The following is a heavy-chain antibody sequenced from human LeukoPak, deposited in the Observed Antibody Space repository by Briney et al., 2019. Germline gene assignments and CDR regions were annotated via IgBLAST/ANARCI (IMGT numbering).Heavy chain of an antibody. CDR3: ARERITMIVVVNGPFDY. CDR2: IYTSGST. CDR1: GGSISSGSYY. J-gene: IGHJ4*02. V-gene: IGHV4-61*02. D-gene: IGHD3-22*01. Sequence: SETLSLTCTVSGGSISSGSYYCSWIRQPAGKGLEWIGRIYTSGSTNYNPSLKSRVTISVDTSKNQFSLKLSSVTAADTAVYYCARERITMIVVVNGPFDYWGQGTLVTVSS.